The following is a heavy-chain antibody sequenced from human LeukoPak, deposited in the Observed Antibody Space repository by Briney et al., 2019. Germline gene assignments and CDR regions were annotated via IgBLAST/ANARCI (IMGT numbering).Heavy chain of an antibody. J-gene: IGHJ4*02. Sequence: PGGSLRLSCAASGFTFSDYYMIWIRQAPGKGLECASYISGSGSTEYYADSVRGRFTISRDNAKNSLYLQMNSLRAEDTAVYYCARPRKWIDYWGQGTLVTVSS. D-gene: IGHD2-8*01. V-gene: IGHV3-11*01. CDR2: ISGSGSTE. CDR1: GFTFSDYY. CDR3: ARPRKWIDY.